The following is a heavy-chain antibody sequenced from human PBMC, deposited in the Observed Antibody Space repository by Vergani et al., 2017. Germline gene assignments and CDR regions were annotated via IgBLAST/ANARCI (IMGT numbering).Heavy chain of an antibody. CDR3: AKESNKQWLVLGYYYGMDV. CDR2: ISWNSGSI. D-gene: IGHD6-19*01. J-gene: IGHJ6*02. CDR1: GFTFDDYA. V-gene: IGHV3-9*01. Sequence: EVQLVESGGGLVQPGRSLRLPCAASGFTFDDYAMHWVRQAPGKGLERVSGISWNSGSIGYADSVKGRFTISRDNSKNTLYLQMNSLRAEDTAVYYCAKESNKQWLVLGYYYGMDVWGQGTTVTVSS.